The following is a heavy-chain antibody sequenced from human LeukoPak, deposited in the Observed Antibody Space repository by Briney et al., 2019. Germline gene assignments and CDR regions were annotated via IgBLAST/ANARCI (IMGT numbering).Heavy chain of an antibody. CDR3: ASQLYSGSQGGSSVDY. CDR2: IYHSGNT. D-gene: IGHD1-26*01. Sequence: PSETLSLTCTVSGYSISSGYYWGWIRQPPGKGLEWIGSIYHSGNTYYNPSLESRVTISVDTSKNQFFMKLSSVTAADTAVYYCASQLYSGSQGGSSVDYWGQGTLVTVSS. J-gene: IGHJ4*02. CDR1: GYSISSGYY. V-gene: IGHV4-38-2*02.